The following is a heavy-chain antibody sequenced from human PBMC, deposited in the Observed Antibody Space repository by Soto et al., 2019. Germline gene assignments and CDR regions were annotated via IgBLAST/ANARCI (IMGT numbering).Heavy chain of an antibody. J-gene: IGHJ6*02. CDR2: IIPIFGTA. CDR3: ATYSNYDPSTSPDPYYYYYYGMDV. CDR1: GGTFSSYA. D-gene: IGHD4-4*01. Sequence: ASVKVSCKASGGTFSSYAISWVRQAPGQGLEWMGGIIPIFGTANYAQKFQGRVTITADEYTSTAYLELSSLRSEDTAVYYCATYSNYDPSTSPDPYYYYYYGMDVWGQGTTVTVSS. V-gene: IGHV1-69*13.